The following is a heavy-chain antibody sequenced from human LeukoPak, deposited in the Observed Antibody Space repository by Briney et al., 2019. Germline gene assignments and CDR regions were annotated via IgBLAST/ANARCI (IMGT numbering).Heavy chain of an antibody. J-gene: IGHJ4*02. V-gene: IGHV4-39*01. Sequence: ESSYYNPSLKSRVTISVDTSKNRFSLKLSSVIAGDTAVYYCVRHSDRWLQSLFVDWGQGTLVTVSS. CDR3: VRHSDRWLQSLFVD. D-gene: IGHD5-24*01. CDR2: ESS.